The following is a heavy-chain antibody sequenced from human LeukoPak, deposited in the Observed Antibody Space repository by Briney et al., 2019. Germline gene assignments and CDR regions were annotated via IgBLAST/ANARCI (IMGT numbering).Heavy chain of an antibody. D-gene: IGHD3-9*01. CDR3: AREGSGGTIYYFDY. CDR1: GGSFSGYY. J-gene: IGHJ4*02. CDR2: ISHSGST. V-gene: IGHV4-34*01. Sequence: KPSETLTLTCAVYGGSFSGYYWSWIRQPPGKGLEWIGEISHSGSTNYNPSLKSRVTISVDTSKNQFSLKLSSVTAADTAVYYCAREGSGGTIYYFDYWGQGTLVTVSS.